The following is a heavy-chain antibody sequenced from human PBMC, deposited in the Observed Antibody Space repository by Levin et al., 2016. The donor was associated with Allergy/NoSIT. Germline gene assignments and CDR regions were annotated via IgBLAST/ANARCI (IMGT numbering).Heavy chain of an antibody. V-gene: IGHV5-51*01. Sequence: ESLKISCKGSGYSFTSYWIGWVRQMPGKGLEWMGIIYPGDSDTRYSPSFQGQVTISADKSISTAYLQWSSLKASDTAMYYCARASLKRITMVRGVIKSLEFDPWGQGTLVTVSS. CDR1: GYSFTSYW. D-gene: IGHD3-10*01. J-gene: IGHJ5*02. CDR3: ARASLKRITMVRGVIKSLEFDP. CDR2: IYPGDSDT.